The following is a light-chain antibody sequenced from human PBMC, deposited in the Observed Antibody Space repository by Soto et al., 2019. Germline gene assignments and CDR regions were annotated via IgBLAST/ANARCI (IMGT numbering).Light chain of an antibody. CDR1: QSVSSY. V-gene: IGKV3-11*01. CDR3: QQRINWPLT. CDR2: DAT. J-gene: IGKJ4*01. Sequence: PGERATLSCRASQSVSSYLAWYQQKPGQAPRLLISDATNRATGISARFSGSGSGTDFTLTIDSLKPEDFAVYYCQQRINWPLTFGGGTKVEIK.